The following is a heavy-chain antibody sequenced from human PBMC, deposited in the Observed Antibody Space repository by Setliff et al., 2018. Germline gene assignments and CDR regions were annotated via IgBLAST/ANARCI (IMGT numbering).Heavy chain of an antibody. V-gene: IGHV3-11*06. CDR3: ARDKLRFLENWFDP. J-gene: IGHJ5*02. D-gene: IGHD3-3*01. Sequence: GGSLRLSCAASGFTFSDYYMTWIRQAPGKGLEWVSSISSSSSYIYYADSVKGRFTISRDNAKNSLYLQMNSLRAEDTAVYYCARDKLRFLENWFDPWGQGTLVTVSS. CDR1: GFTFSDYY. CDR2: ISSSSSYI.